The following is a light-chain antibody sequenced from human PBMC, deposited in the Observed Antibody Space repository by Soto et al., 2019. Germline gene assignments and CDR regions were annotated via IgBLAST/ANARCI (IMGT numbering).Light chain of an antibody. V-gene: IGKV1-5*03. CDR2: KAS. CDR3: LQHRSYAWT. J-gene: IGKJ1*01. Sequence: DIQMTQPPSTLSASVGDTVTVTCRASQSIDTWLAWHQQKPGRAPKLLISKASTLESGVPPRFSGSGSGTEFTLTISSLQPEDFATYYCLQHRSYAWTFGQGTKVDI. CDR1: QSIDTW.